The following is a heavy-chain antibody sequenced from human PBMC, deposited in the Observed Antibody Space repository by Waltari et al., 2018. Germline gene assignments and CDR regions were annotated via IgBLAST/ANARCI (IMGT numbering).Heavy chain of an antibody. CDR2: IYYSGTT. J-gene: IGHJ4*02. Sequence: QMELQESGPRLVKPSETLSLTCNVSGDSLSGSRNYWAWLRPPPGKNLQWIGSIYYSGTTYSNPSFKGRFAISVDTSRNQFSLNVNSVTAADTGIYYCARQLRFVDWIPRYFDSWGRGTLATVSS. CDR3: ARQLRFVDWIPRYFDS. V-gene: IGHV4-39*01. CDR1: GDSLSGSRNY. D-gene: IGHD3-3*01.